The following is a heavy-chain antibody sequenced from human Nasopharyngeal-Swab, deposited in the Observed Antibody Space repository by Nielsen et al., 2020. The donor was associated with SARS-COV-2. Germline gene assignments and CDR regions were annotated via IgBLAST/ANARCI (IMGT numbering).Heavy chain of an antibody. D-gene: IGHD3-9*01. V-gene: IGHV3-23*01. J-gene: IGHJ5*02. CDR2: ISGSGGST. Sequence: SCKASGFTFSSYAMSWVRQAPGKGLEWVSAISGSGGSTYYADSVKGRFTISRDNSKNTLYLQMNSLRAEDTAVYYCAADYDILTGYYVTTWGQGTLVTVSS. CDR1: GFTFSSYA. CDR3: AADYDILTGYYVTT.